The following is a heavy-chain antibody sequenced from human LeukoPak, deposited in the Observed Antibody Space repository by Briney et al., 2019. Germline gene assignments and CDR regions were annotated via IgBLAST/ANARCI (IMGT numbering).Heavy chain of an antibody. D-gene: IGHD2-2*01. J-gene: IGHJ6*03. CDR1: GFTFSSYW. Sequence: GGSLRLSWAASGFTFSSYWMSWVRQAPGKGLEWVANIKQDGSEKYYVDSVKGRFTISRDNSKNTLYLQMTSLRAEDTAVYYCAKDGRYCSSTSCYVYYYYYMDVWGKGTTVTVSS. V-gene: IGHV3-7*01. CDR3: AKDGRYCSSTSCYVYYYYYMDV. CDR2: IKQDGSEK.